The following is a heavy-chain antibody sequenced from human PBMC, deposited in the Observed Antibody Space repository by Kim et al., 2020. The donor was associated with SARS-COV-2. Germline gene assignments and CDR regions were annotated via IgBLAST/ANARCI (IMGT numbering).Heavy chain of an antibody. Sequence: TYAQGFTGRFVFSWDTSASTAYLQISGLKAEDTAVYYCATVRYSSGFYFDYWGQGTLVTVSS. V-gene: IGHV7-4-1*02. J-gene: IGHJ4*02. CDR3: ATVRYSSGFYFDY. D-gene: IGHD6-19*01.